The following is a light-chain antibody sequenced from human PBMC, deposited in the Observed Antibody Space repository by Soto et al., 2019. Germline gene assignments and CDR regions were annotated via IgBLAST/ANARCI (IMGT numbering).Light chain of an antibody. CDR2: DAS. J-gene: IGKJ1*01. Sequence: DIQMTQSPSTLSASVGDRVTITCRASQSISSWLAWYHQKPGKAPKLLIYDASSFESGVPSRFSGSRSGTEFTLTISSLQPDDFSTYYCQQYNSYSLLFGQGTKVEIK. V-gene: IGKV1-5*01. CDR3: QQYNSYSLL. CDR1: QSISSW.